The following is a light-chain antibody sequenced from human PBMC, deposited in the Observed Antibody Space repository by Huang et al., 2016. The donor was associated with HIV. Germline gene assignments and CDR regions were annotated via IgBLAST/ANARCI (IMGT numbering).Light chain of an antibody. Sequence: EIVLTQSPATLSLSPGERVALSCRASQNIKNDLSWYQKRPGQAPRLLISNASNRATGITARFSGSGSGTDFTLTISSLEPEDFVVYFCQQRTNWPPGYTFGQGTKL. CDR2: NAS. V-gene: IGKV3-11*01. CDR1: QNIKND. J-gene: IGKJ2*01. CDR3: QQRTNWPPGYT.